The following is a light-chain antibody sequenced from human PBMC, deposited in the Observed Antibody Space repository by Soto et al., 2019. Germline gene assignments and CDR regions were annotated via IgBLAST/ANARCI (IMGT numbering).Light chain of an antibody. J-gene: IGLJ1*01. CDR2: ETS. Sequence: QSVLTQPASVSGSPGQSVTISCTGTSSDFGSYKFVSWYQHHPGTVPKVIIYETSKRPSGVSDRFSGSKSGNTASLTVSGLQAEDEADYYCFSFTSTNTHVFGSGTKVTVL. V-gene: IGLV2-23*01. CDR1: SSDFGSYKF. CDR3: FSFTSTNTHV.